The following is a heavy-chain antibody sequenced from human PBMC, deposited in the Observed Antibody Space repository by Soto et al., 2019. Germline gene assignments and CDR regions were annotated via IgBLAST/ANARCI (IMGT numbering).Heavy chain of an antibody. J-gene: IGHJ4*02. CDR1: GFTFSSYA. CDR2: ISGSGGST. CDR3: AKARTRIRLFFDY. V-gene: IGHV3-23*01. Sequence: GGSLRLSCAASGFTFSSYATSWVRQAPGKGLEWVSAISGSGGSTYYADSVKGRFTISRDNSKNTLYLQMNSLRAEDTAVYYCAKARTRIRLFFDYWGQGTLVTVSS.